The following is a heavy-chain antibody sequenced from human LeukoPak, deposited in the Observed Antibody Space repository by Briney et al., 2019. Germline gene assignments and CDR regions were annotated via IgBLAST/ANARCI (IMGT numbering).Heavy chain of an antibody. CDR3: ARGRYCGARSCYDLNWFDP. J-gene: IGHJ5*02. CDR2: IKQDGSEK. CDR1: GFSFSSTW. D-gene: IGHD2-15*01. V-gene: IGHV3-7*01. Sequence: GESLRLSCAASGFSFSSTWMSWLRQAPGKGLEWVANIKQDGSEKSYLDSVKGRFTISRDNAKNSLYLQMNSLRVEDTAVYYCARGRYCGARSCYDLNWFDPWGQGTLVTVSS.